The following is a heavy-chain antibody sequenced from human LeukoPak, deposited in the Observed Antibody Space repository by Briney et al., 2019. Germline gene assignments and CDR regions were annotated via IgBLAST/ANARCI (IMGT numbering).Heavy chain of an antibody. CDR3: ARDQVDGSGNYGMDV. J-gene: IGHJ6*04. Sequence: SGRSLRLSCAASGFTFSSYGMHGVGQAPGKGLEGVAVIWYEGSNKYSADSVKGRFTISRQNSQNTLYLEVNSLRAEDTAVYYCARDQVDGSGNYGMDVWGKGTTVTVSS. D-gene: IGHD3-10*01. CDR2: IWYEGSNK. V-gene: IGHV3-33*01. CDR1: GFTFSSYG.